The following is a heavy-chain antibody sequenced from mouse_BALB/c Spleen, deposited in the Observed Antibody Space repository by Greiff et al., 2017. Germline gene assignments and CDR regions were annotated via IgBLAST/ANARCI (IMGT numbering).Heavy chain of an antibody. Sequence: QVTLKESGPGLVAPSQSLSITCTVSGFSLTSYGVHWVRQPPGKGLEWLGVIWAGGSTNYNSALMSRLSISKDNSKSQVFLKMNSLQTDDTAMYYCARPITTVNPIMDYWGQGTSVTVSS. D-gene: IGHD1-1*01. CDR2: IWAGGST. V-gene: IGHV2-9*02. CDR3: ARPITTVNPIMDY. CDR1: GFSLTSYG. J-gene: IGHJ4*01.